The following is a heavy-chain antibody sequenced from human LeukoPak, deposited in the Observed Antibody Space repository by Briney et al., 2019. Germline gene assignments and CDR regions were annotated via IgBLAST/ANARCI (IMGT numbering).Heavy chain of an antibody. CDR1: GFNFWNTG. V-gene: IGHV3-23*01. J-gene: IGHJ3*02. CDR2: IGGGGSDT. CDR3: AKDRVTTGTFDI. Sequence: GGSLRLSCAVAGFNFWNTGMSWVRQAPGKGLEWVSAIGGGGSDTKYTDSVKGRFTILRDISKNTLYLQMNSLRAEDTAVYYCAKDRVTTGTFDIWGQGTMVTVSS. D-gene: IGHD4-17*01.